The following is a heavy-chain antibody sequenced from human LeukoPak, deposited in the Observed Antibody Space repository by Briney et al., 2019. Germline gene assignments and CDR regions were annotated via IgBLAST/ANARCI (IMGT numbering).Heavy chain of an antibody. CDR1: GFSFSAYT. V-gene: IGHV3-64*01. J-gene: IGHJ4*02. CDR2: IRSDGSST. Sequence: PVGSLRLSCVASGFSFSAYTMHWVRQAPGKGLEYVSAIRSDGSSTFQPNSVKGRFTISRDNSKSTLYLQMGSLRAEDTAVYYCTRRFGGHSGWAGYHDSWGQGTLVTVSS. CDR3: TRRFGGHSGWAGYHDS. D-gene: IGHD6-19*01.